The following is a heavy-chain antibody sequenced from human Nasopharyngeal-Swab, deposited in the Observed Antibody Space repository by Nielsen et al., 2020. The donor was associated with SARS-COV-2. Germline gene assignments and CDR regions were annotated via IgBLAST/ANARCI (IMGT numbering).Heavy chain of an antibody. CDR3: ARGYCSSTSCYAARYFDY. D-gene: IGHD2-2*01. CDR2: IYYSGST. CDR1: GGSISSGGYY. Sequence: SETLSLTCTVSGGSISSGGYYWSWIRQHPGKGLEWIGYIYYSGSTNYNPSLKSRVTISVDTSKNQFSLKLSSVTAADTAVYYCARGYCSSTSCYAARYFDYWGQGTLVTVSS. V-gene: IGHV4-61*08. J-gene: IGHJ4*02.